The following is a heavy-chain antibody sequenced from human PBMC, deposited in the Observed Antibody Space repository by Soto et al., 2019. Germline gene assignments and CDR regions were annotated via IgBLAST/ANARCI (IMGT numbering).Heavy chain of an antibody. CDR1: GYTFTTKG. J-gene: IGHJ6*02. CDR2: IRAYNGNT. CDR3: ARDLPTMDV. V-gene: IGHV1-18*01. Sequence: QVQLVQSGAGVKNLGASLRASCKPSGYTFTTKGISWVRQAPGQGLEWMGWIRAYNGNTNYAQKLQGRVTMTTDTSTSTAYMELRSLRSDDTAVYYCARDLPTMDVWGQGTTVTVSS.